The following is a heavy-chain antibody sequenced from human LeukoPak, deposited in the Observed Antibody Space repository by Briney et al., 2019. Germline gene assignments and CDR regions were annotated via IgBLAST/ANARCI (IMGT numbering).Heavy chain of an antibody. CDR2: IEHNGGPT. CDR3: ARDTPLYYYDSSGYYHKPWYYYGMDV. Sequence: ASVKVSCKASGYTFTSYNIHWVRQAPGQGLEWMGIIEHNGGPTNYAQKFQGRVTITADESTSTAYMELSSLRSEDTAVYYCARDTPLYYYDSSGYYHKPWYYYGMDVWGQGTTVTVSS. CDR1: GYTFTSYN. V-gene: IGHV1-46*01. D-gene: IGHD3-22*01. J-gene: IGHJ6*02.